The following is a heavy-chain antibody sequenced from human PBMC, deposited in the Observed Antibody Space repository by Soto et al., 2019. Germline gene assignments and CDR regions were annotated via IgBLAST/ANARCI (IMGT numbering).Heavy chain of an antibody. V-gene: IGHV1-3*01. CDR3: ARDRYEWNHVGYYYGMDV. D-gene: IGHD1-26*01. CDR2: INAGNDDT. J-gene: IGHJ6*02. CDR1: GYTFRNHG. Sequence: QVQLVQSGAEVKKPGASVKVSCKASGYTFRNHGMHWVRQAPGQRLEWMGRINAGNDDTENSQKFQGRVTITRDTSANTAYVELSSLRSEDTAVYFCARDRYEWNHVGYYYGMDVWGQGTTVTVSS.